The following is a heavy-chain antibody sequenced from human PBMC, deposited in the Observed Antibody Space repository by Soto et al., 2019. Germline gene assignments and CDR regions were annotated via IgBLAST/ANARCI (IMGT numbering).Heavy chain of an antibody. CDR1: GFTVSSNY. CDR3: ARERVVGALYYYYYGMDV. V-gene: IGHV3-53*01. Sequence: EVQLVESGGGLIQPGGSLRLSCAASGFTVSSNYMSWVRQAPGKGLEWVSVIYSGGSTYYADSVKGRFTISRDNSKNTLYLQMNSLRAEDTAVYYCARERVVGALYYYYYGMDVWGQGTTVTVSS. D-gene: IGHD1-26*01. J-gene: IGHJ6*02. CDR2: IYSGGST.